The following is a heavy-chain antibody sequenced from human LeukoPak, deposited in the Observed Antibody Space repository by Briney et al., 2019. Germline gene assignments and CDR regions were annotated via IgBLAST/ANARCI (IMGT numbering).Heavy chain of an antibody. CDR2: IWDDGGTK. V-gene: IGHV3-33*08. D-gene: IGHD1-7*01. J-gene: IGHJ5*01. Sequence: GGSLRLSCAASGFTLSGFAMHWVRQAPGKGLEWVAVIWDDGGTKYYSDSVKGRFTISRDNSKSTLYLEMNSLRVEDTAVYYCAREGLTGSTNWFDSWGQGTLATVSS. CDR1: GFTLSGFA. CDR3: AREGLTGSTNWFDS.